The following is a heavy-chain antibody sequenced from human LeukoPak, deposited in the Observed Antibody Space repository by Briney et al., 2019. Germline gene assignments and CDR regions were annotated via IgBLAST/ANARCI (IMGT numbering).Heavy chain of an antibody. CDR1: GDSISKDFYC. CDR3: ARGGSSGYYYG. CDR2: VYNSANT. J-gene: IGHJ4*02. Sequence: SETLSLTCTVSGDSISKDFYCWAWIRQPPGKGLEWIGTVYNSANTYYNPPLESRVAMSVDTSKNQISLALTSMTAADTAVYYCARGGSSGYYYGWGQGTLVTVSS. D-gene: IGHD3-22*01. V-gene: IGHV4-39*07.